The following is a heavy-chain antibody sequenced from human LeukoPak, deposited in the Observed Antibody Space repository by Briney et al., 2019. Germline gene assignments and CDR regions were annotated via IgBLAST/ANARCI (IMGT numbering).Heavy chain of an antibody. J-gene: IGHJ6*03. CDR2: IYYSGST. D-gene: IGHD5-12*01. CDR3: ARRLRGYSGYDYYYYMDV. Sequence: SETLSLTCTVSGGSIRSYHWSWLRQPPGKGLEWIGYIYYSGSTNYNPSLKSRVTISVDTSKIQCSLNLSSVTAADTAVYYCARRLRGYSGYDYYYYMDVWGKGTTVTVSS. CDR1: GGSIRSYH. V-gene: IGHV4-59*01.